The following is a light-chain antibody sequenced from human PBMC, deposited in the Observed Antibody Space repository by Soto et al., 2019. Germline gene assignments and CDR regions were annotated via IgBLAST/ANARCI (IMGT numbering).Light chain of an antibody. CDR1: SGHISYA. Sequence: QHVLTQSPSASASLGASVKLTCILSSGHISYAIAWHQQQPEKAPRYLMKVNSGGSHSKGDGIPDRFSGSSSGAERYLTISSLQAGDEADYYCQTWGPGTVVFGGGTKLTVL. CDR2: VNSGGSH. V-gene: IGLV4-69*01. J-gene: IGLJ2*01. CDR3: QTWGPGTVV.